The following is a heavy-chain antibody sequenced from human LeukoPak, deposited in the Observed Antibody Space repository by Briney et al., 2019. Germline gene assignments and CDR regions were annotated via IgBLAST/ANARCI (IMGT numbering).Heavy chain of an antibody. J-gene: IGHJ3*02. Sequence: SETLSLTYAVHGGSFSGYYWSWIRQPPRQRLHWIGEINHSGSTNYNPSLKSRVTISVDTSKNQFSLKLSSVTAADTAVYYCARAFTSQTFDIWGQGTMVTVSS. CDR3: ARAFTSQTFDI. CDR2: INHSGST. CDR1: GGSFSGYY. V-gene: IGHV4-34*01.